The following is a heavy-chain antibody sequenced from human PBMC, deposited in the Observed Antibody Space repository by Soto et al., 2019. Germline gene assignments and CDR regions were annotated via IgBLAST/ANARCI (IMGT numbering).Heavy chain of an antibody. CDR3: ARDQNY. CDR1: GFTVSTNY. CDR2: MNPDGGA. J-gene: IGHJ4*02. V-gene: IGHV3-53*01. Sequence: GGSLRLSCAASGFTVSTNYMSWVRQAPGEGLEWVSVMNPDGGASYADSVKGRFTISRDNSKNTLYLQMNGLRAEDTAVYYCARDQNYWGQGTLVTVSS.